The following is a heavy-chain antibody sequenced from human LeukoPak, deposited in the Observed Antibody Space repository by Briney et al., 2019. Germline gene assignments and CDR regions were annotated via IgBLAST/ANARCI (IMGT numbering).Heavy chain of an antibody. J-gene: IGHJ5*02. V-gene: IGHV3-23*01. CDR2: ISGSGGST. CDR3: AKDAVESRWEVNNWFDP. Sequence: PGGSLRLSCAASGFTFSSYAMSWVRQPPGKGLEWASAISGSGGSTYYADSQKGRFTISRDNSKNTLYLQMNSLRAEDTAVYYCAKDAVESRWEVNNWFDPWGPGTLVTVSS. D-gene: IGHD1-26*01. CDR1: GFTFSSYA.